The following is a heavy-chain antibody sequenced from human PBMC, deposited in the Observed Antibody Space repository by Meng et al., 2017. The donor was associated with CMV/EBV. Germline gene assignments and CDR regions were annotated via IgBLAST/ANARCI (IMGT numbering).Heavy chain of an antibody. D-gene: IGHD1-26*01. CDR3: ARDDLKYSGSYSTDY. CDR1: GYTFTSYG. V-gene: IGHV1-18*01. Sequence: ASVKVSCKASGYTFTSYGISWVRQAPGQGLEWMGWISAYNGNTNYAQKLQGRVTMTTDTSTSTAYMELRSLRSEDTAVYYCARDDLKYSGSYSTDYWGQGTLVTVSS. CDR2: ISAYNGNT. J-gene: IGHJ4*02.